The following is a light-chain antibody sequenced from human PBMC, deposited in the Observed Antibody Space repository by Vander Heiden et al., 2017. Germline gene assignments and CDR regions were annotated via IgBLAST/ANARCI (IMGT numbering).Light chain of an antibody. J-gene: IGLJ3*02. V-gene: IGLV2-14*03. CDR2: DVS. CDR3: SSYTSSSTRV. CDR1: SSDVGGYNY. Sequence: QSALTQPASVSGSPGQSITISCTGTSSDVGGYNYVSWYQQHPGKAPKLMIYDVSNRPSGVSNRFSGSKSGNTACLTISGLQAEDEADDYCSSYTSSSTRVFGGGTKLTVL.